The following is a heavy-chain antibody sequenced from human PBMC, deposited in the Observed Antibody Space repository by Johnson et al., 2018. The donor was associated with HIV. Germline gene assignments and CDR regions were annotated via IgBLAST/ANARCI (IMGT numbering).Heavy chain of an antibody. CDR1: GFTFSSYA. V-gene: IGHV3-30*14. Sequence: QVQLVESGGGVVQPGRSLRLSCAASGFTFSSYAMHWVRQAPGKGLEWVAVISYDGSNKYYADSVRGRFTISRDNSKNTVYLQMNSLRAEDTAVYYCAKDPAVVPPICFDVWGQGTVVTVSS. CDR2: ISYDGSNK. CDR3: AKDPAVVPPICFDV. J-gene: IGHJ3*01. D-gene: IGHD3-22*01.